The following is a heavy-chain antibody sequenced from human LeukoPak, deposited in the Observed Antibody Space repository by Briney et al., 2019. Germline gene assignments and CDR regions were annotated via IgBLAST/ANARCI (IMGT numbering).Heavy chain of an antibody. J-gene: IGHJ3*02. CDR2: IYYSGST. CDR3: ARAPYYYDSSGKQLLYGAFDI. V-gene: IGHV4-59*01. Sequence: SETLSLTCTVSGGSISNYYWSWIRQPPGKGLEWIGYIYYSGSTNYNPSLKSRVTISVDTSKNQFSLKLTSVTAADTAVYYCARAPYYYDSSGKQLLYGAFDIWGQGTMVTVSS. D-gene: IGHD3-22*01. CDR1: GGSISNYY.